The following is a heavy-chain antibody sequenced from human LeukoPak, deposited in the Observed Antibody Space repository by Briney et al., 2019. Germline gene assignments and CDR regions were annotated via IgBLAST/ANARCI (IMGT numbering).Heavy chain of an antibody. CDR3: ARDGVSSGWSSYYYYGMDV. CDR1: GFTFSSYS. CDR2: ISSSSSYI. Sequence: GGSLRLSCAASGFTFSSYSMNWVRQAPGKGLGWVSSISSSSSYIYYADSVKGRFTISRDNAKNSLYLRMNSLRAEDTAVYYCARDGVSSGWSSYYYYGMDVWGQGTTVTVSS. D-gene: IGHD6-19*01. V-gene: IGHV3-21*04. J-gene: IGHJ6*02.